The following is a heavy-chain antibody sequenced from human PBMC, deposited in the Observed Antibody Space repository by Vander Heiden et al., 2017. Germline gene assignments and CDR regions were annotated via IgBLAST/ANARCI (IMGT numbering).Heavy chain of an antibody. CDR3: VGNYYDSRGYYFIDS. Sequence: QVQLQESGPGLVRPSETLSLTCAVSGGSMGHYYWTWLRQPAGKALGWLGRTYTGGSTNYNPSLKSRVTMSVATSKNQFSLKLTSVTAADTAVYYCVGNYYDSRGYYFIDSWGQGTLVTVS. D-gene: IGHD3-22*01. CDR2: TYTGGST. J-gene: IGHJ4*02. V-gene: IGHV4-4*07. CDR1: GGSMGHYY.